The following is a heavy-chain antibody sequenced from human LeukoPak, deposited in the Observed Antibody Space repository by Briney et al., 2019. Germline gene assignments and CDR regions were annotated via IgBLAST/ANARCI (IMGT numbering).Heavy chain of an antibody. CDR2: INHSGST. CDR3: ARASRLPITIFGVVNYYYGMDV. J-gene: IGHJ6*02. D-gene: IGHD3-3*01. V-gene: IGHV4-39*07. CDR1: GGSISSSDYY. Sequence: SETLSLTCTVSGGSISSSDYYWGWIRQPPGKGLEWIGEINHSGSTNYNPSLKSRVTISVDTSKNQFSLKLSSVTAADTAVYYCARASRLPITIFGVVNYYYGMDVWGQGTTVTVSS.